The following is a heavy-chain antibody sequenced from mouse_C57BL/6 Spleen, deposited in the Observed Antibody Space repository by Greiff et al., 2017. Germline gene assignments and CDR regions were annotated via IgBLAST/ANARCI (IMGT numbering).Heavy chain of an antibody. CDR3: ARSYYRYFDV. V-gene: IGHV1-42*01. CDR2: INPSTGGT. D-gene: IGHD2-12*01. J-gene: IGHJ1*03. CDR1: GYSFTGYY. Sequence: EVKLQESGPELVKPGASVKISCKASGYSFTGYYMNWVKQSPEKSLEWIGEINPSTGGTTYNQKFKAKATLTVDKSSSTAYMQLKSLTSEDSAVYYCARSYYRYFDVWGTGTTVTVSS.